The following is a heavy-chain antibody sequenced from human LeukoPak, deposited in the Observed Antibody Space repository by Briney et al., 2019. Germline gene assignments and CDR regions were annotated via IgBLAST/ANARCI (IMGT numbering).Heavy chain of an antibody. CDR2: IGYDGSNK. J-gene: IGHJ4*02. V-gene: IGHV3-30*02. Sequence: RGSLRLSCAASGFTFSNYGMHWVRQAPGKGLEWVAFIGYDGSNKYYADSVKGRLTISRDNSKNTLYLQMNSLRVEDTAMYYCAKEGTVTPIDYWGQGTLVTVSS. D-gene: IGHD4-17*01. CDR3: AKEGTVTPIDY. CDR1: GFTFSNYG.